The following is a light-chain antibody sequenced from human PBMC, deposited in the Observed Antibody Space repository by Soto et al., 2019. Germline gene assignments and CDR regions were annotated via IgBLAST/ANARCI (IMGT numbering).Light chain of an antibody. J-gene: IGKJ4*01. V-gene: IGKV1-39*01. CDR2: AAS. Sequence: DIQMTQSPSSLSASVGDRVIITCRASQSISSYLNWYQQKPGKAPQLLIYAASSLQSGVPSRFSGSGSGTDFTLTISSLQPEDFATFYCQQSYSTPLTFGGGTKVEI. CDR1: QSISSY. CDR3: QQSYSTPLT.